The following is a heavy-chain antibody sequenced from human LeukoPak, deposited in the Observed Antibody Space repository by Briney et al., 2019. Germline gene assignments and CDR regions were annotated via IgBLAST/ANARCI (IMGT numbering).Heavy chain of an antibody. V-gene: IGHV5-10-1*01. D-gene: IGHD2-2*01. Sequence: GESLKISCKGSGYSFASYWITWVRQMPGKGLQWMGRIDPSDSYTNYSPSFQGHVTISADKSISTAYLQWGSLKASDTAMYYCASERYCSSTSCYFDYWGQGTLVTVSS. CDR3: ASERYCSSTSCYFDY. CDR1: GYSFASYW. CDR2: IDPSDSYT. J-gene: IGHJ4*02.